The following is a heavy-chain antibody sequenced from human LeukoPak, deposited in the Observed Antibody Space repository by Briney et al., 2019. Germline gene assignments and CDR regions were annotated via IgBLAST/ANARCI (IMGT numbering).Heavy chain of an antibody. D-gene: IGHD2-2*01. CDR2: INAGNGNT. V-gene: IGHV1-3*01. Sequence: ASVKVSCKASGYTFTSYAMHWVRQAPGQRLEWMGWINAGNGNTKYSQKFQGRVTITRDTSASTAYMELSSLRSEDTAVYYCARIYCSSTSCYGTHDAFDIWGQGTVVTVSS. J-gene: IGHJ3*02. CDR1: GYTFTSYA. CDR3: ARIYCSSTSCYGTHDAFDI.